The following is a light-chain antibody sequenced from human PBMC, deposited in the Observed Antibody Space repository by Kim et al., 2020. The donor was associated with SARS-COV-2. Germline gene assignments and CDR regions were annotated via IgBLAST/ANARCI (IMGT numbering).Light chain of an antibody. CDR3: LQYYSTPYS. J-gene: IGKJ2*01. V-gene: IGKV4-1*01. Sequence: ATINCKASQRVLYSSNNQNYLAWYQQKPGQPPKLLIYWASTREYGVPDRFSGSGSGTDFTLPISSLQAEDGAVYFCLQYYSTPYSCGQGTKLEI. CDR1: QRVLYSSNNQNY. CDR2: WAS.